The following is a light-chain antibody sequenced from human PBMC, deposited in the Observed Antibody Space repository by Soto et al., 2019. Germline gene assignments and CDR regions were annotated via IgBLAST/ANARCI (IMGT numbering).Light chain of an antibody. V-gene: IGKV3-20*01. CDR1: QSVSSN. J-gene: IGKJ1*01. CDR3: QQYGSSPT. Sequence: DIVMTQSPVTLSVSPGERVTLSCRASQSVSSNLAWYQQKPGQAPSLLIYGAFTRATGIPARFSGTGSGTDSTLTISRLEPEDFAVYYCQQYGSSPTLGQGTKVDIK. CDR2: GAF.